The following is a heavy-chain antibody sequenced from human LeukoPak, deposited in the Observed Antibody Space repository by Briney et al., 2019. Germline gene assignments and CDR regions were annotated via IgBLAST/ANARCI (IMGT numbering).Heavy chain of an antibody. D-gene: IGHD3-9*01. V-gene: IGHV4-31*03. CDR1: GGSISSGGYY. CDR3: ATNPYYGILTGPDAFDI. CDR2: IYYSGST. J-gene: IGHJ3*02. Sequence: SETLSLTCTVSGGSISSGGYYWSWIRQHPGKGLEWIGYIYYSGSTYYNPSLKSRVTISIDTSKNQFSLKLSSVTAADTAVYYCATNPYYGILTGPDAFDIWGQGTMVTVSS.